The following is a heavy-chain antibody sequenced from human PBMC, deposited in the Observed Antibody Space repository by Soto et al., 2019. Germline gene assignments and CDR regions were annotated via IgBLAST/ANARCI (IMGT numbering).Heavy chain of an antibody. V-gene: IGHV3-21*01. CDR2: ISSSSSYI. CDR3: ASTRRDAYNNYSSSYGMDV. D-gene: IGHD1-1*01. J-gene: IGHJ6*02. CDR1: GFTFSSYN. Sequence: EVQLVESGGGLVKPGGSLRLSCAASGFTFSSYNMNWVRQAPGKGLEWVSSISSSSSYIYYADSVKGRFTISRDNAKNSLYLQMKSLRAEDTAVYSCASTRRDAYNNYSSSYGMDVWGQGPTVTVSS.